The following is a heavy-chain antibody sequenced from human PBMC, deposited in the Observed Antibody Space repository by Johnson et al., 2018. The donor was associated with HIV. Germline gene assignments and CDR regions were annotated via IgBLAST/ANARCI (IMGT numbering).Heavy chain of an antibody. CDR2: ISSSGRTL. Sequence: QVQLVESGGGVVRPGGSLRLSCAASGFIFSDYYMSWIRQAPGKGLERVSYISSSGRTLDYADSVKGRFTISRDNAKNSVFLQMNSLRVEDTAIYYCARQPDNFWRSDAFDIWGQGTMVTVSS. D-gene: IGHD3-3*01. CDR1: GFIFSDYY. V-gene: IGHV3-11*04. CDR3: ARQPDNFWRSDAFDI. J-gene: IGHJ3*02.